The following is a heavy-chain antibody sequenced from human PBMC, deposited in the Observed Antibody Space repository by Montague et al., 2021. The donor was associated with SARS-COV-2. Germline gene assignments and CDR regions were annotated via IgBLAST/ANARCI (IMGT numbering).Heavy chain of an antibody. Sequence: SETLSLTCAVYVGSFSGYYWSWVRQPPGKGLGWVGESSHSESTNYNPSLRSRITILVDTSKNQFYLKLSSVTAADTAVYYCARIGDGYNPPPGYWGQGTLVTVSS. CDR2: SSHSEST. J-gene: IGHJ4*02. CDR1: VGSFSGYY. V-gene: IGHV4-34*10. CDR3: ARIGDGYNPPPGY. D-gene: IGHD5-24*01.